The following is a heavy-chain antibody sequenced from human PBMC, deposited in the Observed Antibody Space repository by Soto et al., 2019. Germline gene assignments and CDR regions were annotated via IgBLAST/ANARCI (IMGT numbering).Heavy chain of an antibody. J-gene: IGHJ6*02. V-gene: IGHV3-72*01. Sequence: EVQLVESGGGLVQPGGSLRLSCAASGFTFSDHYMDWVRQAPGKGLEWVGRTRNKANSYTTEYAASVKGRFTISRDDSKNSLYQQMNSLKTEDTAVYYCVVATISFYYYYGMDVWGQGTTVTVSS. CDR1: GFTFSDHY. CDR3: VVATISFYYYYGMDV. D-gene: IGHD5-12*01. CDR2: TRNKANSYTT.